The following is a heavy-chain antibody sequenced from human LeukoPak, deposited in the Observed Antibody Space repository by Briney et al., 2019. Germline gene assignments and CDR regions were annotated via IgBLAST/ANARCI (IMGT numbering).Heavy chain of an antibody. CDR1: GFTFSNYG. D-gene: IGHD5-18*01. J-gene: IGHJ4*02. CDR3: AKDLREYSSVGGLIDY. CDR2: ISFDGSDK. Sequence: GGSLRLSCAASGFTFSNYGMHWVRQAPGKGLDWVAVISFDGSDKRYPDSVKGRFSISRDNSKNTLDLQMNSLRVEDTGVYYCAKDLREYSSVGGLIDYWGQGILVTVSS. V-gene: IGHV3-30*18.